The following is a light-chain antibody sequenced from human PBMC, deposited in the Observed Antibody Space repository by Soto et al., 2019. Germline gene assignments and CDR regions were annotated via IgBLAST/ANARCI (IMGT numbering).Light chain of an antibody. CDR1: SSDVGGYNY. Sequence: QSVLTQPRSVSGSPGQSVTISCTGTSSDVGGYNYVSWYQQHPGKAPKVMIYDVSERPSGVPDRFSGSKSGNTASLTISGLQAEDEADYYCSSYTSSSTLVVFGGGTQLTVL. V-gene: IGLV2-11*01. J-gene: IGLJ2*01. CDR2: DVS. CDR3: SSYTSSSTLVV.